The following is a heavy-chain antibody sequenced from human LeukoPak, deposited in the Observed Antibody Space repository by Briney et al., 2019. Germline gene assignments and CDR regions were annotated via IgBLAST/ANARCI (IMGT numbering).Heavy chain of an antibody. CDR2: IKSKADGGTA. Sequence: GGSLRLSCAASGFTVSSNYMSWVRQAPGKGLEWVGRIKSKADGGTADYAAPVQGRFTISRDDSKKTLYLQMNSLKREDTAVYYCATEVVDWLFHYWGQGTLVTVSS. V-gene: IGHV3-15*01. CDR3: ATEVVDWLFHY. CDR1: GFTVSSNY. D-gene: IGHD3-9*01. J-gene: IGHJ4*02.